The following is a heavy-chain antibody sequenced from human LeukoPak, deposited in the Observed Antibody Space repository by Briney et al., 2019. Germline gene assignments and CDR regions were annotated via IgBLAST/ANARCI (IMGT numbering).Heavy chain of an antibody. CDR3: ARDGRYCIITSCYGYYGMDV. V-gene: IGHV3-53*04. Sequence: GGSLRLSCAASGFXVSSNYMSWVRQAPGKGLEWVSVIYSGGSTYYADSVKGRFTISRQNSKNTVDLQMNSLRPEDTAVYYCARDGRYCIITSCYGYYGMDVWGQGTTVTVSS. CDR2: IYSGGST. D-gene: IGHD2-2*01. CDR1: GFXVSSNY. J-gene: IGHJ6*02.